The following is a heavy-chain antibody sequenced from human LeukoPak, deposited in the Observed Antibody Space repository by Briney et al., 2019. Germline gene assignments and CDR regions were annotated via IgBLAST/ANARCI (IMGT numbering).Heavy chain of an antibody. CDR3: AKSGYNRFEY. J-gene: IGHJ4*02. Sequence: GGTLRLSCAASGFTFSSYGMSWVRQAPGKGLEWVSAISGSGGSTYYADSVKGRFTISRDNSKNTLYLQMNSLRAEDTAVYFCAKSGYNRFEYWGQGTLVTVSS. CDR1: GFTFSSYG. V-gene: IGHV3-23*01. D-gene: IGHD5-24*01. CDR2: ISGSGGST.